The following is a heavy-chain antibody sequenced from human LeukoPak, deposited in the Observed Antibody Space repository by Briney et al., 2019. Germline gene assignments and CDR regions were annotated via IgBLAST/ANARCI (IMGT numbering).Heavy chain of an antibody. CDR1: GGSISGYY. J-gene: IGHJ4*02. D-gene: IGHD3-22*01. V-gene: IGHV4-59*08. Sequence: PSETLSLTCTVSGGSISGYYWSWIRQPPGKGLEWIGYSYYRGSTNYNPSLKSRVTISVDTSKNQFSLKLSSVTAADTAVYYCGRYNSGYYYYFDYWGQGTLVTVSS. CDR2: SYYRGST. CDR3: GRYNSGYYYYFDY.